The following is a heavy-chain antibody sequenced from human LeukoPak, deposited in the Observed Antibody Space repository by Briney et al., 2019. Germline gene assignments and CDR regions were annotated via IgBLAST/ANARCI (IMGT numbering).Heavy chain of an antibody. D-gene: IGHD3-9*01. Sequence: PSETLSLTCTVSGGSISSYYWSWIRQPPGKGLEWIGYIYYSGSTNYNPSLKSRVTISVDTSKNQFSLKLSSVTAADMAVYYCATRSIYYYYGMDVWGQGTTVTVSS. CDR3: ATRSIYYYYGMDV. CDR2: IYYSGST. J-gene: IGHJ6*02. V-gene: IGHV4-59*08. CDR1: GGSISSYY.